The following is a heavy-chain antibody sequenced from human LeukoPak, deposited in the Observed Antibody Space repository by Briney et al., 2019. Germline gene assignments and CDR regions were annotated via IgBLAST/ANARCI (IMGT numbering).Heavy chain of an antibody. D-gene: IGHD3-22*01. J-gene: IGHJ4*02. CDR3: AREGMGDSSGYYSSFDY. CDR2: IYYSGST. V-gene: IGHV4-59*01. CDR1: GGSLSSYY. Sequence: SETLSLTCTVSGGSLSSYYWSWIRQPPGKGLEWIGHIYYSGSTNYNPSLKSRVTISVDTSKNQFSLKLSSVTAADTAVYYCAREGMGDSSGYYSSFDYWGQGTLVTVSS.